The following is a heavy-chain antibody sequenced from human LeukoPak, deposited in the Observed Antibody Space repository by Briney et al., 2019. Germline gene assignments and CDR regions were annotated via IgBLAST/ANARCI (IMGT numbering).Heavy chain of an antibody. CDR1: GGSISSGSYY. V-gene: IGHV4-61*02. D-gene: IGHD3-22*01. CDR2: IYTSGST. Sequence: SQTLSLTCIVSGGSISSGSYYWSWIRQPAGTGLEWIGRIYTSGSTNYNPSLKSRVTISVDTSKNQFSLKLSSVTAADTAVYYCAREGRYYYDSSGYTSVGAFDIWGQGTMVTVSS. J-gene: IGHJ3*02. CDR3: AREGRYYYDSSGYTSVGAFDI.